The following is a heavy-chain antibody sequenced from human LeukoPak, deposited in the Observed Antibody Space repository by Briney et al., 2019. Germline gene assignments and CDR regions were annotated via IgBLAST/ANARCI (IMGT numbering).Heavy chain of an antibody. CDR3: ARSFVGGGPTDY. V-gene: IGHV1-2*02. CDR1: GNTFTGYY. Sequence: GATVKVSCKASGNTFTGYYMHWVRQAPGQGLEWMGWINPNSGGTNYAQKFQGRVTITRNTSISTAYMELSSLRSEDTAVYYCARSFVGGGPTDYWGQGTRVTVSS. CDR2: INPNSGGT. J-gene: IGHJ4*02. D-gene: IGHD3-10*01.